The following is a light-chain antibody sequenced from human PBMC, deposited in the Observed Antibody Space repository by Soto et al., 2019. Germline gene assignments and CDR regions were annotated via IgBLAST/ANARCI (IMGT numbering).Light chain of an antibody. Sequence: DIQMTQSPTSLSASVGDRVTITCRASQDIRNFVAWYQQKPGKAPKLLIYAASTLQSGVPSRFSGSGSGTDFTLTINILLPEDVATYSCQQYSSVPVFGPGTKVEIK. CDR3: QQYSSVPV. J-gene: IGKJ3*01. CDR1: QDIRNF. V-gene: IGKV1-27*01. CDR2: AAS.